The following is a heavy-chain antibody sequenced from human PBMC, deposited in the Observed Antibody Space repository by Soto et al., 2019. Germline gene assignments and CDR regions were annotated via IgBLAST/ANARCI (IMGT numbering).Heavy chain of an antibody. CDR2: IYYSGST. V-gene: IGHV4-31*03. CDR1: GGSISSGGYY. Sequence: QVQLQESGPGLVKPSQTLSLTCTVSGGSISSGGYYWSWIRQHPGKGLEWIGYIYYSGSTYYNPSPKSRITISVDTSKNPFSLKLSSVTAADTAVYYCASALNCSSTSCPQGAFDIRGQGTMVTVSS. D-gene: IGHD2-2*01. J-gene: IGHJ3*02. CDR3: ASALNCSSTSCPQGAFDI.